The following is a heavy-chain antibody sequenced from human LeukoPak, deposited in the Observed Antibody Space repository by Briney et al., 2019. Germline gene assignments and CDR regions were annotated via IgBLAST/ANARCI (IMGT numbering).Heavy chain of an antibody. CDR2: ISSSSSTI. J-gene: IGHJ4*02. CDR3: ARLGAGSTWSCDDY. CDR1: GFTFSSYS. Sequence: GGSLRLSCAASGFTFSSYSMNWVRQAPGKGLEWVSYISSSSSTIYYADSVKGRFTISRDNAKNSLYLQMNSLRAEDTAVYYCARLGAGSTWSCDDYWGQGTLVTVSS. D-gene: IGHD6-13*01. V-gene: IGHV3-48*04.